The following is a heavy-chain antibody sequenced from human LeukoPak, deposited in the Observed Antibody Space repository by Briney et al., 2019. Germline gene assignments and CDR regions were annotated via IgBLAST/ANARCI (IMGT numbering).Heavy chain of an antibody. V-gene: IGHV6-1*01. CDR2: TYYRSTWYN. CDR1: GDSVSSNSVT. CDR3: ARDRDTAMGL. D-gene: IGHD5-18*01. J-gene: IGHJ4*02. Sequence: SQTLSLTCAISGDSVSSNSVTWNWIRQSPSRGLEWLGRTYYRSTWYNDYAVSVRGRITVNPDTSKNQFSLHLNSVTPEDTAVYYCARDRDTAMGLWGQGTLVTVSS.